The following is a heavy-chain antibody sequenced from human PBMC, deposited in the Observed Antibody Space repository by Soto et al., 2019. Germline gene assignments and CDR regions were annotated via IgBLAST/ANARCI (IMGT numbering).Heavy chain of an antibody. CDR3: ARLLSDPTTVNNNWFDP. CDR1: SGSISSSNW. CDR2: IYHSGST. Sequence: SETLSLTCAVSSGSISSSNWWSWVRQPPGKGLEWIGEIYHSGSTNYNPSLKSRVTISVDKSKNQFSLKLSSVTAADTTVYYCARLLSDPTTVNNNWFDPWGQGTLVTVSS. V-gene: IGHV4-4*02. D-gene: IGHD4-17*01. J-gene: IGHJ5*02.